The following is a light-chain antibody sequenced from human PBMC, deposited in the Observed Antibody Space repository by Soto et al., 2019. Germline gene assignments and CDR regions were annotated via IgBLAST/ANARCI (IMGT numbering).Light chain of an antibody. J-gene: IGLJ2*01. CDR2: DVS. V-gene: IGLV2-14*01. Sequence: QSVLTQPASVSGSPGQSITISCSGTSSDVGGYNYVSWYQQHPGKAPKLMIYDVSYRPSGVSNRFSGSKSGNTASLTISGLQAEDEAENYCSSYTTSSTLVFGGGTKLTVL. CDR3: SSYTTSSTLV. CDR1: SSDVGGYNY.